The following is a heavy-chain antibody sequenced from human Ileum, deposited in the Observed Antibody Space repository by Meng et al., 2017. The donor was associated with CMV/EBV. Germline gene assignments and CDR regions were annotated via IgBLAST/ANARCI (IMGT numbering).Heavy chain of an antibody. CDR3: ARVLAQLDDFDY. V-gene: IGHV6-1*01. D-gene: IGHD1-1*01. J-gene: IGHJ4*02. CDR2: TYYRSKWYN. Sequence: LRLSCAISGDSVSSNSAAWNWIRQSPSRGLEWLGRTYYRSKWYNDYAVSLKSRITNNPDTSKNQFSLQLNSVTPEDTAVYYCARVLAQLDDFDYWGQGTLVTVSS. CDR1: GDSVSSNSAA.